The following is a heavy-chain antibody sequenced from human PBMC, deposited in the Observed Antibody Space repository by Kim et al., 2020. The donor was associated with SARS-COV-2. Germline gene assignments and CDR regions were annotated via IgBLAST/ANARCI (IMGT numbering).Heavy chain of an antibody. D-gene: IGHD2-15*01. Sequence: GGSLRLSCAASGFTFISYSMNWVRQAPGKGLEWVSSISSSSSYIYYADSVKGRFTISRDNAKNSLYLQMNSLRAEDTAVYYCARESGVVTDNYYFDYWGQGTLVTVSS. CDR1: GFTFISYS. J-gene: IGHJ4*02. CDR3: ARESGVVTDNYYFDY. V-gene: IGHV3-21*01. CDR2: ISSSSSYI.